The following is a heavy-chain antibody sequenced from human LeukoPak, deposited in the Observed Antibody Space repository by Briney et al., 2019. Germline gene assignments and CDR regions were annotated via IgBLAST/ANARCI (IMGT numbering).Heavy chain of an antibody. CDR1: GYAFDDYA. CDR2: ISWNSGSI. V-gene: IGHV3-9*03. CDR3: AKDHGYSYGRGFDY. D-gene: IGHD5-18*01. J-gene: IGHJ4*02. Sequence: GRSLRLSCAASGYAFDDYAMHWVRQAPGKGLEWDSGISWNSGSIGYADSVKGRFTISRDNAKNSLYLQMNSLRAEDMALYYCAKDHGYSYGRGFDYWGLGTLVTVSS.